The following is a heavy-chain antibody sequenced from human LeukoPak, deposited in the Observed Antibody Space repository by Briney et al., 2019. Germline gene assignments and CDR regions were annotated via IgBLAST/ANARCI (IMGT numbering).Heavy chain of an antibody. Sequence: GGSLRLSCAASGFTFSSYWMSWARQAPGKGLEWVANINQDGSEKYYVDSVKGRFTISRDNAKNSLYLHINSLRAEDTAVYFCARRVQAGDYFDNWGQGTLVTVSS. V-gene: IGHV3-7*05. J-gene: IGHJ4*02. CDR2: INQDGSEK. CDR3: ARRVQAGDYFDN. D-gene: IGHD1-1*01. CDR1: GFTFSSYW.